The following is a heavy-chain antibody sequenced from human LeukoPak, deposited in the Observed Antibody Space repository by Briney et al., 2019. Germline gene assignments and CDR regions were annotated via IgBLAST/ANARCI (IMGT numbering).Heavy chain of an antibody. CDR3: ARHRKKRFGTHTQYYFDY. CDR2: IFYSGTT. V-gene: IGHV4-39*01. J-gene: IGHJ4*02. CDR1: GASINSSSYY. D-gene: IGHD1-14*01. Sequence: NPSETLSLTCTVSGASINSSSYYWGWIRQPPGKGLEWIGTIFYSGTTYYNPSLKSRVTLSVDTSKNLFSLKLSSVTAADTAVYYCARHRKKRFGTHTQYYFDYWGQGTLVTVSS.